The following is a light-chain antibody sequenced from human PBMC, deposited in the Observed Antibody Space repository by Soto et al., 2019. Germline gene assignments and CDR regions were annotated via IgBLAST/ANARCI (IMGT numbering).Light chain of an antibody. CDR3: QQYNNWPIT. J-gene: IGKJ5*01. CDR2: GAS. Sequence: EVVMTQSPATLSVSPGERATLSCMASQSVYSNLAWYQEKPGQAPRLLIYGASTRATGIAARFSGSGSGTEFTLTISSLQSEDFAVYYCQQYNNWPITFGQGTRLEIK. CDR1: QSVYSN. V-gene: IGKV3-15*01.